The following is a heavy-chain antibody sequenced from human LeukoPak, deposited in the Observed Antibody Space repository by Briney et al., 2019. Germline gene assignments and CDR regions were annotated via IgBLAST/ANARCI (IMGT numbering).Heavy chain of an antibody. D-gene: IGHD2-2*01. CDR1: GFFFDNYA. J-gene: IGHJ4*02. CDR2: ISSSSSYI. V-gene: IGHV3-21*01. CDR3: ARDFPLGYHFDY. Sequence: GGSLRLSCAAPGFFFDNYAIHWVRQAPGKGLEWVSSISSSSSYIYYADSVKGRFTISRDNAKNSLYLQMNSLRAEDTAVYYCARDFPLGYHFDYWGQGTLVTVSS.